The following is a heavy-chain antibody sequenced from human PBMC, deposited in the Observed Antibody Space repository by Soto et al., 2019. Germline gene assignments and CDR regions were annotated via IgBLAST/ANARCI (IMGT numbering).Heavy chain of an antibody. Sequence: ASETLSLTCAVYGGSFSCYYWSWIRQPPGKGLEWIGEINHSGSTNYNPSLKSRVTISVDTSKNQFSLKLSSVTAADTAVYYCARGRIVVVLAARHNWFDPWGQGTLVTVSS. CDR2: INHSGST. CDR1: GGSFSCYY. J-gene: IGHJ5*02. V-gene: IGHV4-34*01. CDR3: ARGRIVVVLAARHNWFDP. D-gene: IGHD2-2*01.